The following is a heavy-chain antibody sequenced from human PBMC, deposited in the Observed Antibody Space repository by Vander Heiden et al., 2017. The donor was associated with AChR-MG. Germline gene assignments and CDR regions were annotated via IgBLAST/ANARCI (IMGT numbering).Heavy chain of an antibody. D-gene: IGHD3-3*01. Sequence: QVTLKESGPVLVKPTETLTLTCTVSGFSLSNDRLGVSWIRQPPGKALEWLAHIFSNDEKSYSTSLKSRLTISKDTSKSQVVLTMTNMDPVDTATYYGARVRGSFWSAEYHDYWGQGTLVTVSS. J-gene: IGHJ4*02. V-gene: IGHV2-26*01. CDR3: ARVRGSFWSAEYHDY. CDR1: GFSLSNDRLG. CDR2: IFSNDEK.